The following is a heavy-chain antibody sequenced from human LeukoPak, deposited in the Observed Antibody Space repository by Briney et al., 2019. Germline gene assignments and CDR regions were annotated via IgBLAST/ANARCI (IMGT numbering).Heavy chain of an antibody. Sequence: SETLSLTCTVSGGSISGYYWSWIRQSPGKGLEWIGNFFYSGSTNYNPSLKSRVTMSIDTSKNQFSLKLSSVTAADTALCYCARASYGDYNFDYWGQGTLVTVSS. D-gene: IGHD4-17*01. V-gene: IGHV4-59*12. J-gene: IGHJ4*02. CDR3: ARASYGDYNFDY. CDR2: FFYSGST. CDR1: GGSISGYY.